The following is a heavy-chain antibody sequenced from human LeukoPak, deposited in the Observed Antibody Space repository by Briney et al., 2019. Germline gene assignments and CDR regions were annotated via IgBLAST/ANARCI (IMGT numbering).Heavy chain of an antibody. V-gene: IGHV3-9*01. Sequence: TGGSLRLSCAASGFTFDDYAMHWVRQAPGKGLEWVSGISWNSGSIGYADSVKGRFTISRDNAKNSLYLQMNSLRAEDTALYYCAKVYDSSGYYEKATPFDYWGQGTLVTVSS. CDR3: AKVYDSSGYYEKATPFDY. D-gene: IGHD3-22*01. CDR2: ISWNSGSI. CDR1: GFTFDDYA. J-gene: IGHJ4*02.